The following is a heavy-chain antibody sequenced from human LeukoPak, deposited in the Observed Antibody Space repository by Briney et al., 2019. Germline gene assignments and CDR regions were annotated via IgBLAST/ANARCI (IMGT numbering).Heavy chain of an antibody. CDR2: IYPGDSDT. V-gene: IGHV5-51*01. D-gene: IGHD3-22*01. Sequence: GESLKISCKGSGYSFTSYWIGWVRQMPGKGLEWMGIIYPGDSDTRYSPSFQGQVTISADKSISTAYLQWSSLKASDTAMYYCVRTGISAYYDSSGYYQPPVYWGQGTLVIVSS. CDR1: GYSFTSYW. CDR3: VRTGISAYYDSSGYYQPPVY. J-gene: IGHJ4*02.